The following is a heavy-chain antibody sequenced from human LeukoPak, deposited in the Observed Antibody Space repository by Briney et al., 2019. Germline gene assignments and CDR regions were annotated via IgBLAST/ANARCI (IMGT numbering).Heavy chain of an antibody. J-gene: IGHJ4*02. CDR1: GGSFSGYY. Sequence: SETLSLTCAVYGGSFSGYYWSWTRQPPGKGLEWIGEINHSGSTNYNPSLKSRVTISADTSKNQFSLKLSSVTAADTAVYYCARGRNGYSNSWYVNYWGQGTLVTVSS. D-gene: IGHD6-13*01. CDR2: INHSGST. CDR3: ARGRNGYSNSWYVNY. V-gene: IGHV4-34*01.